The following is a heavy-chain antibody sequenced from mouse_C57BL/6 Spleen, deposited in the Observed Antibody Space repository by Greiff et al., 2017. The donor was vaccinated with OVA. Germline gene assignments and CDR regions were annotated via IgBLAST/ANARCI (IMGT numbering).Heavy chain of an antibody. Sequence: QVQLKESGAELVRPGASVKLSCKASGYTFTDYYINWVKQRPGQGLEWIARIYPGSGNTYYNEKFKGKATLTAEKSSSTAYMQLSSLTSEDSAVYFCARAGVYGNYVAYWGQGTLVTVSA. V-gene: IGHV1-76*01. CDR1: GYTFTDYY. J-gene: IGHJ3*01. D-gene: IGHD2-1*01. CDR3: ARAGVYGNYVAY. CDR2: IYPGSGNT.